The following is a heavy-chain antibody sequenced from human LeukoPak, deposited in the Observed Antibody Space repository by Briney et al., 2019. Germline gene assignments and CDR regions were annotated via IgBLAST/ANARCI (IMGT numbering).Heavy chain of an antibody. D-gene: IGHD5-18*01. Sequence: PGGSLRLSCAASGFTFSSYGMHWVRQAPGKGLEWVAVIWYDGSNKYYADSVKGRFTISRDNSKNTLYLQMNSLRAEDTAVYYCAGEAPSRASLWPIHYYYYYMDVWGKGTTVTVSS. CDR3: AGEAPSRASLWPIHYYYYYMDV. J-gene: IGHJ6*03. V-gene: IGHV3-33*01. CDR1: GFTFSSYG. CDR2: IWYDGSNK.